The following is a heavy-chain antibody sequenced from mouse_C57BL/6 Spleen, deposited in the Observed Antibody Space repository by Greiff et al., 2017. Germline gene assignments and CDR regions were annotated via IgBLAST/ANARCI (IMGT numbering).Heavy chain of an antibody. J-gene: IGHJ4*01. CDR1: GYAFSSSW. V-gene: IGHV1-82*01. D-gene: IGHD5-5*01. Sequence: QVQLKESGPELVKPGASVKISCKASGYAFSSSWMNWVKQRPGKGLEWIGRIYPGDGDTNYNGKFKGKATLTADKSSSTAYMQLSSLTSEDSAVYFCAPLYLYYAMDYWGQGTSVTVSS. CDR3: APLYLYYAMDY. CDR2: IYPGDGDT.